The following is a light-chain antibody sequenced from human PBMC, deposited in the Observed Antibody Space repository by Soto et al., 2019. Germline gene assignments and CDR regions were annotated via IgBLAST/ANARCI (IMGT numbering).Light chain of an antibody. J-gene: IGLJ2*01. CDR1: NIGSKS. CDR3: QVWDSSSDHVV. CDR2: YDT. V-gene: IGLV3-21*04. Sequence: SYELTQPPSVSVAPGQTATITCGGNNIGSKSVHWYQQKPGQAPVLVIFYDTNRPSGIPDRFSGSNSGNTATLTISRVEAGDEADYYCQVWDSSSDHVVFGGGTQLTVL.